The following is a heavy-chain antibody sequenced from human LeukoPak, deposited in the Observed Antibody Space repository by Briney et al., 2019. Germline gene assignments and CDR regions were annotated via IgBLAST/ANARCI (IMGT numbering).Heavy chain of an antibody. CDR1: GFTFSDYY. CDR2: ISSSTGYT. CDR3: ARVGQEYYYGMDV. V-gene: IGHV3-11*06. D-gene: IGHD2/OR15-2a*01. Sequence: GGSLRLSCAASGFTFSDYYMAWIRQAPGKGLERVSYISSSTGYTNYGDSLKGRFTISRDNPKNSLYLQMNSLRAEDTAVYYCARVGQEYYYGMDVWGQGTTVTVSS. J-gene: IGHJ6*02.